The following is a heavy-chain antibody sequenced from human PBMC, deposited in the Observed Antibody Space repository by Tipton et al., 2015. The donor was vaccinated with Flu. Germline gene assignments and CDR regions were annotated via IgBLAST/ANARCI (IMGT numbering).Heavy chain of an antibody. CDR1: GYTFTGYY. CDR2: MNPNSGNT. D-gene: IGHD1-1*01. V-gene: IGHV1-8*02. Sequence: QVQLVQSGAEVKKPGASVKVSCKASGYTFTGYYMHWVRQAPGQGLEWMGWMNPNSGNTGYAQKFQGRVTMTRNTSISTAYMELSSLRSENTAVYYCARPLRLHSTGLAVGYWGQGTLVTVSS. CDR3: ARPLRLHSTGLAVGY. J-gene: IGHJ4*02.